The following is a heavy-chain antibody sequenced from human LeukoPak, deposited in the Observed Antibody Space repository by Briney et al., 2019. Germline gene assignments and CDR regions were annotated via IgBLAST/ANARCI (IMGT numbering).Heavy chain of an antibody. Sequence: ASVKVSCKASGYTFFSYGISWVRQAPGQGLEWMGWISGYNGVTNYAQKLQGRVTMTTDTSTTTVYMELRSLRSGDTDVYYCARDRIGVAGTAPEYWGQGTLVTVSS. D-gene: IGHD6-19*01. CDR2: ISGYNGVT. CDR3: ARDRIGVAGTAPEY. J-gene: IGHJ4*02. V-gene: IGHV1-18*01. CDR1: GYTFFSYG.